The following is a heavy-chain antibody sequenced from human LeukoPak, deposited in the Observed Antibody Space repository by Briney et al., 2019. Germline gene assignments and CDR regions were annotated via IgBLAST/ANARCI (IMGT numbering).Heavy chain of an antibody. D-gene: IGHD2-2*01. CDR1: GYTFLSHG. CDR2: TSANNRNT. V-gene: IGHV1-18*01. Sequence: GAPVKASCKASGYTFLSHGFSWVRQAPGQGLEWMGWTSANNRNTNYAQRLQGRATMTTDTSTNTAYMELRTLRSDDTAVYYCARSQAVVSSSLYYYYMDVWGKGTTIIVSS. CDR3: ARSQAVVSSSLYYYYMDV. J-gene: IGHJ6*03.